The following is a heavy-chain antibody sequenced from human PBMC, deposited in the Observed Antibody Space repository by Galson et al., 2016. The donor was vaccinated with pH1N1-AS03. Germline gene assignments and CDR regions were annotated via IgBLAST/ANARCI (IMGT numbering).Heavy chain of an antibody. CDR2: TYYRSKWFN. CDR3: ARQSKGGMDG. V-gene: IGHV6-1*01. CDR1: GDSVSSNSVA. J-gene: IGHJ6*02. D-gene: IGHD4-11*01. Sequence: CAISGDSVSSNSVAWNWIRQSPSRGLEWLGRTYYRSKWFNEYPASVKSRITINSDTSKNQFSLQLNSVTPEDTALYFCARQSKGGMDGWGQGTTVTVSS.